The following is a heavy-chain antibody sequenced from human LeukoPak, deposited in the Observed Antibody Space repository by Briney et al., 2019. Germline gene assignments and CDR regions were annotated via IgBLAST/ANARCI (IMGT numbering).Heavy chain of an antibody. CDR2: IIPIFGTA. J-gene: IGHJ6*02. D-gene: IGHD1-26*01. CDR3: ARATSYYYGMDV. V-gene: IGHV1-69*13. CDR1: GYTFTSYA. Sequence: SVKVSCKASGYTFTSYAMNWVRQAPGQGLEWMGGIIPIFGTANYAQKFQGRVTITADESTSTAYMELSSLRSEDTAVYYCARATSYYYGMDVWGQGTTVTVSS.